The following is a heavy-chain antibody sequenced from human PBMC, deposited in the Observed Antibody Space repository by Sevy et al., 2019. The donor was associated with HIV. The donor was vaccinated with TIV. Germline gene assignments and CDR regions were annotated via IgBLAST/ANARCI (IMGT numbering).Heavy chain of an antibody. D-gene: IGHD6-19*01. Sequence: GGSLRLSCAASGFSFSSYAMSWVRQAPGEGLEWVSLISGSGGTTFYADSVKGRFTISRDNSKNTLYLQMNSLRVEDTAVYYCAREDIRVAGIGYYFHSWGQGTLVTVSS. V-gene: IGHV3-23*01. CDR3: AREDIRVAGIGYYFHS. CDR2: ISGSGGTT. J-gene: IGHJ4*02. CDR1: GFSFSSYA.